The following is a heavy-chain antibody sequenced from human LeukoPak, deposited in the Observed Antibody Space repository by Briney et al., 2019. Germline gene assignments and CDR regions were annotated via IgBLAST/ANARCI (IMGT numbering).Heavy chain of an antibody. D-gene: IGHD3-22*01. V-gene: IGHV3-11*01. CDR3: ARDACYYDSSSYYRNAFDI. J-gene: IGHJ3*02. CDR1: GFTFSDYY. CDR2: IYGIDSTI. Sequence: GGSLRLSCAASGFTFSDYYTSWIRQAPGKGLEWLSYIYGIDSTISYAASVKGRFTISRDNAKNSLYLQMNSLRAEDTAVYYCARDACYYDSSSYYRNAFDIWGQGTVVTVSS.